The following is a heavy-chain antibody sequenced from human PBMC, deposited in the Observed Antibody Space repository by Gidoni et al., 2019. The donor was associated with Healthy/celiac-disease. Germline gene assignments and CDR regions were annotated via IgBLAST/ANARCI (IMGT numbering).Heavy chain of an antibody. V-gene: IGHV1-2*02. D-gene: IGHD3-3*01. CDR2: INPNSGGT. CDR3: ARGMGIFGVVIGYYYGMDV. J-gene: IGHJ6*02. CDR1: GSTFPGYY. Sequence: VQLVQSGAEVKKPGASVKVSCTASGSTFPGYYMHWVRQAPGQGLEWMGWINPNSGGTNDAQKFQGRVTMTRDTSIRTAYMELSRLRSDDTAVYYCARGMGIFGVVIGYYYGMDVWGQGTTVTVSS.